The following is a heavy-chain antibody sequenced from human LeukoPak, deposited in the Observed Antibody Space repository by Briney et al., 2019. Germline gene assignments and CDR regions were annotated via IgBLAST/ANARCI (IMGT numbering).Heavy chain of an antibody. V-gene: IGHV1-18*01. Sequence: ASVKVSCKASGYTLSNYGFTWVRQAPGQGLEWMGWFSNHNGNTNYAQKFQGRVTMTTDTSTSTTYMELRSLRSDDTAVYYCARIAHVRNCFDLWGQGTLVTVSS. CDR1: GYTLSNYG. CDR2: FSNHNGNT. CDR3: ARIAHVRNCFDL. J-gene: IGHJ5*02.